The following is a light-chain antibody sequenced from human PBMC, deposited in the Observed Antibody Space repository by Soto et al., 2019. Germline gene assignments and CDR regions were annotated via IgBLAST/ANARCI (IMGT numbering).Light chain of an antibody. CDR1: QSLTTNF. V-gene: IGKV3-20*01. CDR3: QHYGGSPPST. J-gene: IGKJ1*01. Sequence: EIVLTQSPDTLSLSPGERGSLSCRASQSLTTNFLAWYQQRPGLAPRLLIYGASSRVTDIPDRFSGNGSGTDFTLTINGLEADDFGVDYCQHYGGSPPSTFGQGTKV. CDR2: GAS.